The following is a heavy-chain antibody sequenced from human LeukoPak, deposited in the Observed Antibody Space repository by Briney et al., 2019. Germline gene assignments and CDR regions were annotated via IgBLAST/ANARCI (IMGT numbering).Heavy chain of an antibody. D-gene: IGHD4-17*01. V-gene: IGHV3-7*01. Sequence: PGGSLRLSCAASGFTFSSYWMSWVRQAPGKGLEWVANIKQDGSEKYYVDSVKGRFTISRDNAKNSLYLQMNSLRAEDTAVYHCARDKGVYGEAEYFQHWGQGTLVTVSS. CDR1: GFTFSSYW. CDR3: ARDKGVYGEAEYFQH. J-gene: IGHJ1*01. CDR2: IKQDGSEK.